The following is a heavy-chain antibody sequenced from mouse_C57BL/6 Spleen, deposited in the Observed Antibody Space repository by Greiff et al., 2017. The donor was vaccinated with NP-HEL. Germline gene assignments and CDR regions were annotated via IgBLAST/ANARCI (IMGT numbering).Heavy chain of an antibody. CDR1: GFNIKDDY. J-gene: IGHJ4*01. V-gene: IGHV14-4*01. CDR2: IDPENGDT. Sequence: EVQLQESGAELVRPGASVKLSCTASGFNIKDDYMHWVKQRPEQGLEWIGWIDPENGDTEYASKFQGKATITADTSSNTAYLQLSSLTSEDTAVYYCTTPLSEAMDYWGQGTSVTVSS. CDR3: TTPLSEAMDY.